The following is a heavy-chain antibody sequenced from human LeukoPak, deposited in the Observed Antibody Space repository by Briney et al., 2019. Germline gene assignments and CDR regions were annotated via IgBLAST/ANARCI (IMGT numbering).Heavy chain of an antibody. D-gene: IGHD3-22*01. CDR3: ARRYYYDSSGHFDY. CDR2: IYYSGST. CDR1: GGSISSSSYY. Sequence: PSETLSLTCTVSGGSISSSSYYRGWIRQPPGKGLEWIGSIYYSGSTYYNPSLKSRVTISVDTSKNQFSLKLSSVTAADTAVYYCARRYYYDSSGHFDYWGQGTLVTVSS. J-gene: IGHJ4*02. V-gene: IGHV4-39*07.